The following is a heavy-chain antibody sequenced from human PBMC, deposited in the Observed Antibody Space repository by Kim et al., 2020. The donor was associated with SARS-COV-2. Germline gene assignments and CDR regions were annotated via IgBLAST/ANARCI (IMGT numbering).Heavy chain of an antibody. CDR2: VYFGGNT. CDR3: ARGYSSGSYPT. Sequence: SETLSLICQISGGSLSSYYWTWIRQPPGKGLEWIGCVYFGGNTNYNPSLKSRVTISVDTSKTQFSLKLTSLTAADTAVYYCARGYSSGSYPTWGQGSLVT. D-gene: IGHD6-19*01. J-gene: IGHJ4*02. V-gene: IGHV4-59*13. CDR1: GGSLSSYY.